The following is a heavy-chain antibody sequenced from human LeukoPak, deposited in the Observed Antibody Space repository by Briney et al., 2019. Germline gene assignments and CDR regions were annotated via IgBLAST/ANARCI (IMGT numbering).Heavy chain of an antibody. CDR3: VRDLMGSGSTTAYLHH. CDR2: ISSSSSYI. D-gene: IGHD1-1*01. Sequence: SGGSLRLSCAASGLTFSSYSMNWVRQAPGKGLEWVSSISSSSSYIYYADSVKGRFTISRDNAKNSLYLQMNSLRAEDMAVYFCVRDLMGSGSTTAYLHHWGQGTLVTVSS. V-gene: IGHV3-21*01. J-gene: IGHJ1*01. CDR1: GLTFSSYS.